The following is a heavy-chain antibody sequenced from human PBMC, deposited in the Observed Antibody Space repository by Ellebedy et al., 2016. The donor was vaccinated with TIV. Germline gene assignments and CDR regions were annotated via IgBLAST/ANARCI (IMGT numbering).Heavy chain of an antibody. J-gene: IGHJ3*02. CDR2: INQDGGAK. Sequence: GESLKISCAASGFTISRHWMSWVRQGPGKGLEWVANINQDGGAKNYVDSVRGRFTISRDNAKNSLYLQMNSLRAEDTAVYYCARLIGGTCQCAFDIWGQGTMVTVSS. CDR3: ARLIGGTCQCAFDI. V-gene: IGHV3-7*01. D-gene: IGHD2-15*01. CDR1: GFTISRHW.